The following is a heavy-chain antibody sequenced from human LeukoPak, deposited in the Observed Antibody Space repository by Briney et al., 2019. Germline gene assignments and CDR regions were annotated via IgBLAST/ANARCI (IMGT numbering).Heavy chain of an antibody. D-gene: IGHD1-14*01. J-gene: IGHJ5*02. Sequence: ASVTVSCTGSGYTFSSYYMHWVRQPPGQGLEWMGIINPSGGSTSYAQKFQGRVTMTRDMSTSTVYMELSSLRSEDTAVYYCARDIKRSRARWENLGFDPWGQGTLVTVSS. CDR1: GYTFSSYY. CDR3: ARDIKRSRARWENLGFDP. CDR2: INPSGGST. V-gene: IGHV1-46*01.